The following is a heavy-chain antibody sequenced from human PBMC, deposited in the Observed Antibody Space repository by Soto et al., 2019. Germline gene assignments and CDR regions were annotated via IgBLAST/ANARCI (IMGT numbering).Heavy chain of an antibody. CDR2: IYPGDSDT. J-gene: IGHJ3*02. Sequence: GESLKISCKGSGYSFTSYWIGWVRQMPGKGLEWMGIIYPGDSDTRYSPSFQGQVTISAEKSISTAYLQWSSLKASDTAMYYCAPLGDRSSSRGAFDIWGQGTMVTVSS. CDR3: APLGDRSSSRGAFDI. D-gene: IGHD6-6*01. V-gene: IGHV5-51*01. CDR1: GYSFTSYW.